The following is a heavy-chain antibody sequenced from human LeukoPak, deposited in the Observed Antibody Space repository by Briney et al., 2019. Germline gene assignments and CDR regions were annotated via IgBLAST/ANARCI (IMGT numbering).Heavy chain of an antibody. V-gene: IGHV4-39*07. D-gene: IGHD2-8*01. CDR2: IYYSGST. Sequence: RSSETLSLTCTVSGGSISSSSYLWGWIRQPPGKGLEWIGNIYYSGSTNYNPSLKSRVTISVDTSKNQFSLKLSSVTAADTAVYYCARDFNGVDIWGQGTMVTVSS. J-gene: IGHJ3*02. CDR1: GGSISSSSYL. CDR3: ARDFNGVDI.